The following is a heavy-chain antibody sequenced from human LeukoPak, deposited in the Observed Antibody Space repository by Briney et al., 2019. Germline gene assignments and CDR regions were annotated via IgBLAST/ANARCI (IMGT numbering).Heavy chain of an antibody. CDR1: GFAFSTYS. D-gene: IGHD6-13*01. V-gene: IGHV3-48*01. Sequence: PGGSLRLSCAASGFAFSTYSMTWVRQAPGKGLEWISYITSTSITIYYPDSVKGRFTISRDNAKNLLFLQMNSLRAEDTAVYYCARVAAVCTHNLFDPWGQGTLLTDSS. CDR2: ITSTSITI. CDR3: ARVAAVCTHNLFDP. J-gene: IGHJ5*02.